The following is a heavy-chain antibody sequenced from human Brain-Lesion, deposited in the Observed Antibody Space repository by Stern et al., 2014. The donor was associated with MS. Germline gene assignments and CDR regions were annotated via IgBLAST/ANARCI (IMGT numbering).Heavy chain of an antibody. D-gene: IGHD3-9*01. CDR1: GGSISSGNYY. CDR2: LYSSGSN. Sequence: QLQLQESGPGLVKPSPTLSLTCTVSGGSISSGNYYWSWIRQPAGEGLEWIGRLYSSGSNQYHHPLKRRVTISAEPSTNQFSLRLSLVTAADTAVYYCARGNYDVLTDNGGHGFDIWGQGTMVTVSS. J-gene: IGHJ3*02. CDR3: ARGNYDVLTDNGGHGFDI. V-gene: IGHV4-61*02.